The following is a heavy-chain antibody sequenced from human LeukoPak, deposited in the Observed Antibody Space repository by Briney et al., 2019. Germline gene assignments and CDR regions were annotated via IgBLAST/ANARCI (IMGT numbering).Heavy chain of an antibody. J-gene: IGHJ4*02. V-gene: IGHV1-18*01. CDR3: ARTVATYFDY. D-gene: IGHD5-12*01. CDR1: GYTFTSFG. CDR2: ISAYNGNT. Sequence: EASVKVSCKASGYTFTSFGISWVRQAPGQGLEWMGWISAYNGNTNYAQKLQGRVTMTTDTSTSTAYMEVRSLRSDDTAVYYCARTVATYFDYWGQGTLVTVSS.